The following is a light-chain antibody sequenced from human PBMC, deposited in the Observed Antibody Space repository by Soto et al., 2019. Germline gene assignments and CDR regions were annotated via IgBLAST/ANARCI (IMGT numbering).Light chain of an antibody. V-gene: IGKV3-15*01. Sequence: EIVMTQSPATLSVSPGERATLSFRASQSVSSGLSWYQQKPGQAPRLLIYGASTRATGIPARFSGSGSGTEFTLTISSLQSEDYAVYYCQQYNNWPPYTFGQGTKVDI. CDR2: GAS. CDR3: QQYNNWPPYT. CDR1: QSVSSG. J-gene: IGKJ2*01.